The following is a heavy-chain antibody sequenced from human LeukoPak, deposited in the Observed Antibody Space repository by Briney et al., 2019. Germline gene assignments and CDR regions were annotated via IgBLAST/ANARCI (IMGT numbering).Heavy chain of an antibody. CDR1: GYTFTSNY. CDR2: ISPNSGDT. D-gene: IGHD3-22*01. J-gene: IGHJ3*02. V-gene: IGHV1-2*02. CDR3: ARAKVYDNSGGDVFDI. Sequence: ASVKVSCKAFGYTFTSNYMHWVRQAPGQGLEWMGWISPNSGDTNYAQKFQGRVTMTRDTSISTAYMELSRLRSDDTAVYYCARAKVYDNSGGDVFDIWGQGTMVTVSS.